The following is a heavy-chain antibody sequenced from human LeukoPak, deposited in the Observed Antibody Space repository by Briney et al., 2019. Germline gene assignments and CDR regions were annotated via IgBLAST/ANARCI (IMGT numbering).Heavy chain of an antibody. CDR1: GYTLTELS. CDR3: AMEGKDYGDYRGGYYYYGMDV. CDR2: FDPEDGET. V-gene: IGHV1-24*01. J-gene: IGHJ6*02. D-gene: IGHD4-17*01. Sequence: ASVKVSCEVSGYTLTELSMHWVRQAPGKGLEWMGGFDPEDGETIYAQKFQGRVTMTEDTSTDTAYMELSSLRSEDTAVYYCAMEGKDYGDYRGGYYYYGMDVWGQGTTVTVSS.